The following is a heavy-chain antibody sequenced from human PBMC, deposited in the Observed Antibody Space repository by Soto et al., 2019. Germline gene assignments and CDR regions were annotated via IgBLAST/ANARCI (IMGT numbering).Heavy chain of an antibody. CDR3: ANDFTGWRDQ. J-gene: IGHJ4*02. Sequence: GGSLRLSCAASGFTFSEYWIHWVRQAPGKGLVWVSRINPDGSVTNYADSVKGRFTISRDNAKSTLYLQMNSLRAEDTAVYYCANDFTGWRDQWGQGTLVTVSS. CDR1: GFTFSEYW. D-gene: IGHD1-1*01. V-gene: IGHV3-74*01. CDR2: INPDGSVT.